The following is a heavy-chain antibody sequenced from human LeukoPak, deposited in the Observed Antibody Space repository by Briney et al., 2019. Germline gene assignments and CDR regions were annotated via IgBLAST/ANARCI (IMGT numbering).Heavy chain of an antibody. CDR1: GFTFSSYE. V-gene: IGHV3-48*03. CDR3: ARDYGSGSYYNPPFDY. D-gene: IGHD3-10*01. J-gene: IGHJ4*02. Sequence: GGPLRLSCAASGFTFSSYEMNWVRQAPGKGLEWVSYISSSGSTIYYADSVKGRFTISRDNAKNSLYLQMNSLRAEDTAVYYCARDYGSGSYYNPPFDYWGQGTLVTVSS. CDR2: ISSSGSTI.